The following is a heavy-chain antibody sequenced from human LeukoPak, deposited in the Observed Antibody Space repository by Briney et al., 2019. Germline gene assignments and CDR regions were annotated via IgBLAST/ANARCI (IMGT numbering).Heavy chain of an antibody. CDR1: GYIFTGYY. V-gene: IGHV1-2*02. J-gene: IGHJ6*03. Sequence: ASVKVSCKASGYIFTGYYIHWVRQAPGQGLEWMGWINPNSGATSYAQNFQGRVTMTRDTSISTAYMELGSLRSEDTAVYYCARVGQVVSSWYDYYYYYYMDVWGKGTTVTVSS. D-gene: IGHD6-13*01. CDR3: ARVGQVVSSWYDYYYYYYMDV. CDR2: INPNSGAT.